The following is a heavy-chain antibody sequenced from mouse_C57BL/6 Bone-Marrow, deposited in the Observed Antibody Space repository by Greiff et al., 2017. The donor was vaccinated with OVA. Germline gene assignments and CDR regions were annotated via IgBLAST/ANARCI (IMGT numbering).Heavy chain of an antibody. CDR1: GYTFTDYE. V-gene: IGHV1-15*01. CDR3: HQLLRGFAY. Sequence: QVQLKESGAELVRPGASVTLSCKASGYTFTDYEMHWVKQTPVHGLEWIGAIDPETGGTAYNQKFKGKAILTADKSSSTAYMELRSLTSEYSDVYYYHQLLRGFAYWGRETLITIAA. D-gene: IGHD1-1*01. CDR2: IDPETGGT. J-gene: IGHJ3*01.